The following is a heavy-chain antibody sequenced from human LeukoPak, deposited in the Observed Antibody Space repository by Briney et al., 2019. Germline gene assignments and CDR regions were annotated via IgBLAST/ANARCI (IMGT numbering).Heavy chain of an antibody. CDR1: GFTFSDYY. V-gene: IGHV3-11*03. D-gene: IGHD1-1*01. CDR3: ATWHTGFDS. J-gene: IGHJ4*02. Sequence: GGSLRLSCAASGFTFSDYYMSWIRQAPGKGLEWVSYIITSCDYTYYADSVKGRFTMSRDNAKNSVYLQMNSLRAEDTAVYYCATWHTGFDSWGQGTLVTVSS. CDR2: IITSCDYT.